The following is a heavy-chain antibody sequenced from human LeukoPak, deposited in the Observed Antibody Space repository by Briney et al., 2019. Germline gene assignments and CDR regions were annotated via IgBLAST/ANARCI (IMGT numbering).Heavy chain of an antibody. Sequence: GGSLRLSCADSGFAFRGYWMKWVRQAPGQGLEWVASIKEDGREKFYVDSVKGRFTISRDNSKNTLYLQMNSLRAEDTAVYYCAKEIFPGPIDYWGQGTLVTVSS. CDR3: AKEIFPGPIDY. J-gene: IGHJ4*02. CDR1: GFAFRGYW. D-gene: IGHD2-15*01. CDR2: IKEDGREK. V-gene: IGHV3-7*01.